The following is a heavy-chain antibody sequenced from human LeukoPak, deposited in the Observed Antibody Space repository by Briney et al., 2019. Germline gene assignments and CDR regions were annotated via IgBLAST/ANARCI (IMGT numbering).Heavy chain of an antibody. CDR3: ARVYYSSSYDYWYLDL. V-gene: IGHV4-59*01. CDR1: GGSISSYH. CDR2: IYYSGST. J-gene: IGHJ2*01. Sequence: SETLSLTCTVSGGSISSYHWSWIRQPPGKGLEWIGYIYYSGSTNYNPSLKSRVTISVGTSKNQFSLKLSSVTAADTAVYYCARVYYSSSYDYWYLDLWGRGTLVTVSS. D-gene: IGHD6-13*01.